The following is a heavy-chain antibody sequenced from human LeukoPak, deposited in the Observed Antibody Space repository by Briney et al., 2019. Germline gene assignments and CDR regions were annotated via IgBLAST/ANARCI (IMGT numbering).Heavy chain of an antibody. J-gene: IGHJ4*02. CDR3: AFGNDYSDPPLDY. D-gene: IGHD4-17*01. Sequence: KPSETLSLTCTVSGGSVSSGSYYWSWIRQPPGKGLEWIGYIYYSGNSNYNPSLKGRVTISIDTSKNQFSLNLGSVTAADTAVYYCAFGNDYSDPPLDYWGQGTLVTVSS. CDR1: GGSVSSGSYY. CDR2: IYYSGNS. V-gene: IGHV4-61*01.